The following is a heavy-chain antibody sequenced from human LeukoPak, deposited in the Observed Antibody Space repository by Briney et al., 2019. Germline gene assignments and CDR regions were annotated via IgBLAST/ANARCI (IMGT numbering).Heavy chain of an antibody. V-gene: IGHV4-34*01. CDR2: INHSGST. J-gene: IGHJ4*02. D-gene: IGHD3-22*01. Sequence: SSETLSLTCAVYGGSFSGYYWSWIRQPPGKGLGWIGEINHSGSTNYNPSLKSRVTISVDTSKNQFSLKLSSVTAADTAVYYCARAWNYYDRFDYWGQGTLVTVSS. CDR3: ARAWNYYDRFDY. CDR1: GGSFSGYY.